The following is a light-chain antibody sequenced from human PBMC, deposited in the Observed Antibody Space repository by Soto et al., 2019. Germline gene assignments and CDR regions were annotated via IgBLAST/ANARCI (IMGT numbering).Light chain of an antibody. J-gene: IGKJ1*01. CDR2: KAS. Sequence: MTQSPSTLSVYLRDRVTITCRASQSISSWLAWYQQKPGKAPKLLIYKASSLESGVPSRFSGSGSGTEFTLTISSLQPDDFATYYCQQYNSYSPTFAQGTKVDI. CDR1: QSISSW. V-gene: IGKV1-5*03. CDR3: QQYNSYSPT.